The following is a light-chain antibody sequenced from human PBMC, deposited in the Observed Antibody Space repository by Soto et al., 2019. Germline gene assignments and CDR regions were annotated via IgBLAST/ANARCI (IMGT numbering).Light chain of an antibody. Sequence: DLQMTQSPSTLSASVGDRVTITCRASQSISTWLAWYQQKPGKAPNLLIYDASSLASGVPSRFSGSGSGTDFTLIISSLQPDDLATYSCQQYNNYPLTFGGGTKVELK. CDR1: QSISTW. J-gene: IGKJ4*01. CDR3: QQYNNYPLT. V-gene: IGKV1-5*01. CDR2: DAS.